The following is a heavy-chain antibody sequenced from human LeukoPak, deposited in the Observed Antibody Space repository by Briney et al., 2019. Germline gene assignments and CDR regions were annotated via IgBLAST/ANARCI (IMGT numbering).Heavy chain of an antibody. Sequence: EASVKVSCKASGCTFSSYAISWVRQAPGQGLEWVGRIIPIFGTANYAHKFQGRVTITADQSTNTAYMEMSSLRAEDTAVYYCSYHDSSDSWGQGTLVTVSS. D-gene: IGHD3-22*01. J-gene: IGHJ5*01. CDR1: GCTFSSYA. V-gene: IGHV1-69*15. CDR3: SYHDSSDS. CDR2: IIPIFGTA.